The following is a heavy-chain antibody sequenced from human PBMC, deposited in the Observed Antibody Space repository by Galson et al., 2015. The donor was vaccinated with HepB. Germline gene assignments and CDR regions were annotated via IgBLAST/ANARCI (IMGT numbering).Heavy chain of an antibody. D-gene: IGHD4/OR15-4a*01. Sequence: SLRLSCAASGFSFGDYPMNWVRQAPGKGLEWVGFIRSKVYGRTTEYAASVKGRFTISRDDSNSIAYLQMNSLKTEDTAVYYCTRAADYLDYWGQGALVTVSS. CDR3: TRAADYLDY. CDR1: GFSFGDYP. J-gene: IGHJ4*02. CDR2: IRSKVYGRTT. V-gene: IGHV3-49*04.